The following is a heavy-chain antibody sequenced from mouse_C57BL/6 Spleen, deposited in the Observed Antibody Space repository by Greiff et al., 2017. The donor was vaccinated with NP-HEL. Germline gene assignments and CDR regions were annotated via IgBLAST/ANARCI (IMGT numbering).Heavy chain of an antibody. CDR2: ISYSGST. Sequence: VQLQQSGPGMVKPSQSLSLTCTVTGYSITSGYDWHWIRHFPGNKLEWMGYISYSGSTNYNPSLKSRISITHDTSKNHFFLKLNSVTTEDTATYYCARGPKFGYAMDYWGQGTSVTVSS. V-gene: IGHV3-1*01. CDR1: GYSITSGYD. J-gene: IGHJ4*01. CDR3: ARGPKFGYAMDY.